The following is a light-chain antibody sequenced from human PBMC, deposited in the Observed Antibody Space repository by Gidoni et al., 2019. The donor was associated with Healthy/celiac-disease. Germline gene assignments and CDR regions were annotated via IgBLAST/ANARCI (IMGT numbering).Light chain of an antibody. J-gene: IGLJ2*01. CDR1: SSNIGNNY. Sequence: QSVLTQPPSVPAAPGQKVTISCSGSSSNIGNNYVSWYQQLPGTAPKLLIYDNNKRPSGIPDRFSGSKSGTSATLGITGLQTGDEANYYCGTWDSSLSAGVVGGGTKLTVL. CDR2: DNN. CDR3: GTWDSSLSAGV. V-gene: IGLV1-51*01.